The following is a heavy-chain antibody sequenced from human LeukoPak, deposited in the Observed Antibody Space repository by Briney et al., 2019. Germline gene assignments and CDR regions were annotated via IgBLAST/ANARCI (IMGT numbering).Heavy chain of an antibody. CDR1: GGSFRGYY. D-gene: IGHD1-20*01. CDR2: INHSGST. V-gene: IGHV4-34*01. J-gene: IGHJ4*02. CDR3: ARDNWDYFDY. Sequence: SETLSLTCAVYGGSFRGYYWSWIRQPPGKGLEWIGEINHSGSTNYNPSLKSRATISVDTFKNQFSLKVSSVTAADTAVYYCARDNWDYFDYWGQGTLVTVSS.